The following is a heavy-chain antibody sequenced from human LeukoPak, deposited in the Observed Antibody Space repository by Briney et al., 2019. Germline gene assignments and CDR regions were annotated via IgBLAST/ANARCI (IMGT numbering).Heavy chain of an antibody. J-gene: IGHJ4*02. Sequence: QAGGTLRLSCAASGFTLSSYGMSWVRQAPGKGLEWVSAISGSGGSTYYADSVKGRFTISRDNSKNTLYLQMNSLRAEDTAVYYCAIRALDSSGFNFDYWGQGTLVTVSS. CDR1: GFTLSSYG. CDR2: ISGSGGST. D-gene: IGHD3-22*01. CDR3: AIRALDSSGFNFDY. V-gene: IGHV3-23*01.